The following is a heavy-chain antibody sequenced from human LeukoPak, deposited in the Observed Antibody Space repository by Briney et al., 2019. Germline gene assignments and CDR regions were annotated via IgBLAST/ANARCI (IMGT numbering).Heavy chain of an antibody. D-gene: IGHD1-26*01. CDR3: ARASRGSYYVWFDP. J-gene: IGHJ5*02. CDR1: GGSISSYY. Sequence: SETLSLTCTVSGGSISSYYWSWIRQPPGKGLEWIGYIYYSGSTNYNPSLKSRVTISVDTSKNQFSLKLSSVTAADTAVYYCARASRGSYYVWFDPWGQGTLVTDSS. V-gene: IGHV4-59*01. CDR2: IYYSGST.